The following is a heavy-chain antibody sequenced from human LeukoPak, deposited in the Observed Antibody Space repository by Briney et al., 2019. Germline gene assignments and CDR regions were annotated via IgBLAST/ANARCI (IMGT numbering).Heavy chain of an antibody. J-gene: IGHJ4*02. Sequence: PGGSLRLSCAASGFSFSDYYMSWIRQAPGKGLEWVSYISSTGTSTYYADSVKGRFTISRDNAKNPLYLQMNSLRAEDTAVYYCAREQGMAAASSYWGQGTLVTVSS. CDR1: GFSFSDYY. V-gene: IGHV3-11*01. CDR3: AREQGMAAASSY. D-gene: IGHD6-13*01. CDR2: ISSTGTST.